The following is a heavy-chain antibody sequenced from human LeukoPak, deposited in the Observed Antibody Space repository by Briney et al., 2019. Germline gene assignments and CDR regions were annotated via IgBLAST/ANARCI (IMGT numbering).Heavy chain of an antibody. D-gene: IGHD6-6*01. V-gene: IGHV3-30-3*01. J-gene: IGHJ4*02. Sequence: TGGSLRLSCAASGFTFSSYAMHWVRQAPGKGLEWVAVISYDGSNKYYADSVKGRFTISRDNSKNTLYLQMNSLRAEDTAVYHCARDPGAFEYSSRGSFDYWGQGTLVTVSS. CDR2: ISYDGSNK. CDR3: ARDPGAFEYSSRGSFDY. CDR1: GFTFSSYA.